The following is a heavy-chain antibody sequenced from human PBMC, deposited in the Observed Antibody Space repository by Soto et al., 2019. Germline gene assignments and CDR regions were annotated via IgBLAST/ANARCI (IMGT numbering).Heavy chain of an antibody. CDR2: TYYRSKWSN. D-gene: IGHD4-17*01. CDR1: GDSVSSNSVA. CDR3: ARDSPPYGNFVFFDY. V-gene: IGHV6-1*01. Sequence: SQTLSLTCAISGDSVSSNSVAWNWIRQSPSRGLEWPGRTYYRSKWSNDYAVSVKSRITINPDTSKNQFSLQLDSVTPENRAVNYCARDSPPYGNFVFFDYWGQGTLVTVSS. J-gene: IGHJ4*02.